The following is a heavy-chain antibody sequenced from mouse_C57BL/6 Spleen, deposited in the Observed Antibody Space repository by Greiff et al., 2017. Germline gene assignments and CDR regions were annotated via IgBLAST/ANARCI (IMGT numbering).Heavy chain of an antibody. CDR1: GYTFTSYW. V-gene: IGHV1-55*01. J-gene: IGHJ1*03. Sequence: QVQLQQPGAELVKPGASVKMSCKASGYTFTSYWLTWVKQRPGQGLEWIGDIYPGSGSTNYNEKFKSKATLTVDTSSSTAYMQLSSLTSEHSAVYYCARYGSSYDWYFDVWGTGTTVTVSS. CDR2: IYPGSGST. CDR3: ARYGSSYDWYFDV. D-gene: IGHD1-1*01.